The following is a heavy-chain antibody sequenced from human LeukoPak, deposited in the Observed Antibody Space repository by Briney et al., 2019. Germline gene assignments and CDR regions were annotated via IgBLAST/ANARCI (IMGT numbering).Heavy chain of an antibody. CDR1: GFTFSSYA. D-gene: IGHD4-17*01. J-gene: IGHJ6*03. Sequence: PGGSLRLSCAASGFTFSSYAMSWVRQAPGKGLEWVSAISGSGGSTYYADSVKGRFTISRDNSKNTLYLQMNSLRAEDTAVYYCARDGVVDYGGYMDVWGKGTTVTVSS. CDR2: ISGSGGST. CDR3: ARDGVVDYGGYMDV. V-gene: IGHV3-23*01.